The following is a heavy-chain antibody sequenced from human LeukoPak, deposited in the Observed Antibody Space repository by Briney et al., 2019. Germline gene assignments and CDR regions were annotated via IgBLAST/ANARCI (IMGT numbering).Heavy chain of an antibody. Sequence: GGSLRLPCAVSGFTFSSYSMSWFRQAPGKGLEWVSSISSSGTYKYYADSVKGRFTISRDNAKNSLYLQMNSLRAEDTAVYYCAKGKDSVAGATNDYWGQGTLVTVSS. CDR2: ISSSGTYK. CDR3: AKGKDSVAGATNDY. J-gene: IGHJ4*02. D-gene: IGHD6-19*01. V-gene: IGHV3-21*01. CDR1: GFTFSSYS.